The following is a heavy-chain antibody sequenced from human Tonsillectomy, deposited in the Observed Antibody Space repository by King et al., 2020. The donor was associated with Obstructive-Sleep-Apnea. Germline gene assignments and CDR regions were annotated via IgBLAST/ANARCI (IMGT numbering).Heavy chain of an antibody. J-gene: IGHJ6*02. D-gene: IGHD2-2*01. CDR2: LSGSDGST. Sequence: VQLVESGGGLVQPGGSLRLSCAVSGFTFRSYAMNWVRQAPGKGLEWVSTLSGSDGSTYYADSVEGRFTISRDISRNTLYLQMNSLRVEDTAEYYCAKVSRDGGIVEVPTAKEYYYYYYDLDVWGQGTTVTVSS. CDR3: AKVSRDGGIVEVPTAKEYYYYYYDLDV. CDR1: GFTFRSYA. V-gene: IGHV3-23*04.